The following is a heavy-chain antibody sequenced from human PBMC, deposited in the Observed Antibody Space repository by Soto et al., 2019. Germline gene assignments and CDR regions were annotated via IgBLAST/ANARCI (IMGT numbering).Heavy chain of an antibody. D-gene: IGHD1-1*01. Sequence: QLLESGGGLAQPGGSLTLSCAASGFTFRTSAMNWVRQAPGKGLEWVSLTSDSGGRTYYADSVKGRFTISRDNSKNTLYLQMNSLRAEDTAVYYCAKSLNINWKNWFDPWGQGTLVTVSS. V-gene: IGHV3-23*01. CDR1: GFTFRTSA. CDR3: AKSLNINWKNWFDP. J-gene: IGHJ5*02. CDR2: TSDSGGRT.